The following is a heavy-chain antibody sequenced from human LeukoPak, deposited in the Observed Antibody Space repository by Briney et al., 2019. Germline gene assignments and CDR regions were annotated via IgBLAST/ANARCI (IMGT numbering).Heavy chain of an antibody. Sequence: PSETLSLTCAVYGGSFSGYYWSRIRQPPGKGLEWIGEINHSGSTNYNPSLKSRVTISVDTSKNQFSLKLSSVTAADTAVYYCARGYCSSTSCYSWFDPWGQGTLVTVSS. CDR3: ARGYCSSTSCYSWFDP. J-gene: IGHJ5*02. V-gene: IGHV4-34*01. CDR2: INHSGST. D-gene: IGHD2-2*02. CDR1: GGSFSGYY.